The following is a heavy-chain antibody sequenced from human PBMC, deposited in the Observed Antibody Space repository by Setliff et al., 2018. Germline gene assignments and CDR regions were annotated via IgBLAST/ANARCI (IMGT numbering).Heavy chain of an antibody. CDR1: GESFSNNY. CDR3: AREVAGTYHYFDP. Sequence: SETLSLTCSVYGESFSNNYWSWIRQSPGKGLEWIGESDHGGNTTIHPSLKSRLTMSVDTSKNQFSLKLNSVTAADTALYFCAREVAGTYHYFDPWGQGTLVTVSS. V-gene: IGHV4-34*01. CDR2: SDHGGNT. D-gene: IGHD6-19*01. J-gene: IGHJ5*02.